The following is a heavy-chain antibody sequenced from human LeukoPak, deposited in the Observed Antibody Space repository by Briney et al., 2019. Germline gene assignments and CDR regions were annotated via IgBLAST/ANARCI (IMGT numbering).Heavy chain of an antibody. D-gene: IGHD3-16*01. CDR3: AREQRGGLSGSLGVLFASYYTYYYLDV. Sequence: GASVKVSCKASGYTFTMFYIHWVRQAPGQGLEWMGMINPSNGVTTSTQRFQGRLTMTRDMSTTTVYMDLRSLRSEDTAVYSCAREQRGGLSGSLGVLFASYYTYYYLDVWGRGTTVTVSS. V-gene: IGHV1-46*01. J-gene: IGHJ6*03. CDR2: INPSNGVT. CDR1: GYTFTMFY.